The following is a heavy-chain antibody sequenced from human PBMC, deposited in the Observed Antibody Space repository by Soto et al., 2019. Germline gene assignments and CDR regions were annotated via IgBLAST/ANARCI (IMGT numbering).Heavy chain of an antibody. V-gene: IGHV3-23*01. J-gene: IGHJ4*02. CDR1: GFTFSRYA. CDR3: ATQDFRGTTGTT. Sequence: PVGSLRLSCAASGFTFSRYAMGRVRQAPGKGLEWVSVISGSGGNIHYADSVKGRFTIPRDNSKNTLYLQMNSLRVEDTAVYNCATQDFRGTTGTTWGQGTLVTVSS. D-gene: IGHD1-1*01. CDR2: ISGSGGNI.